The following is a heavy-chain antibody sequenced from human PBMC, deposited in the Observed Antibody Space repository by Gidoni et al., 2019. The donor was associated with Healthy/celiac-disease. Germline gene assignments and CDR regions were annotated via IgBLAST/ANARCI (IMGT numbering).Heavy chain of an antibody. CDR3: ARATPTDYGGPYELPDY. CDR1: GGSFSGYY. J-gene: IGHJ4*02. Sequence: QVQLQQWGAGLLKPSETLSLTCAVYGGSFSGYYWSWIRQPPGKGLEWIGEINHSGSTNYNPSLKSRVTISVDTSKNQFSLKLSSVTAADTAVYYCARATPTDYGGPYELPDYWGQGTLVTVSS. CDR2: INHSGST. V-gene: IGHV4-34*01. D-gene: IGHD4-17*01.